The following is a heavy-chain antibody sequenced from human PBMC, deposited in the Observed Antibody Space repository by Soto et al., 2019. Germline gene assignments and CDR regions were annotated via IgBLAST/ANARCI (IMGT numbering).Heavy chain of an antibody. J-gene: IGHJ4*02. CDR2: IIPIFGAA. V-gene: IGHV1-69*13. D-gene: IGHD3-22*01. Sequence: SVKVSCKASGGTFSSYAISWVRQAPGQGLKWMGGIIPIFGAANYAQKFQGRVTITADESTSTAYMELSSLRSEDTAVYYCARELEGYYDSSGYYSYYFDYWGQGTLVTVSS. CDR3: ARELEGYYDSSGYYSYYFDY. CDR1: GGTFSSYA.